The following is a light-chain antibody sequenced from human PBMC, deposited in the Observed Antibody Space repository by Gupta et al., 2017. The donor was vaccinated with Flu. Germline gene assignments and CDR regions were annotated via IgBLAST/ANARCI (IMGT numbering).Light chain of an antibody. CDR3: QQYGSSPTWT. CDR2: GAS. V-gene: IGKV3-20*01. J-gene: IGKJ1*01. CDR1: QSVSSSY. Sequence: EIALTQSPGTLSLSPGERATPSCRASQSVSSSYLAWYQQKPGQAPRLLIYGASSRATGIPDRFSGSGSGTDFTLTISRLEPEDFAVYYCQQYGSSPTWTFGQGTKVEIK.